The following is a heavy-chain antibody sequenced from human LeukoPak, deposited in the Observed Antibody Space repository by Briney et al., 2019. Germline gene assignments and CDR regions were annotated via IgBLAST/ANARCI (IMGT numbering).Heavy chain of an antibody. V-gene: IGHV3-43*02. J-gene: IGHJ5*02. CDR3: AKDPATRDGHGAWFDP. D-gene: IGHD5-24*01. CDR1: GFTFDDYA. CDR2: ISGDGGSK. Sequence: PGGSLRLSCAASGFTFDDYAMHWVRQAPGKGLKWVSLISGDGGSKYYVDSVKGRFTISRDNSKNSLYLQMNSLRTDDTALYYCAKDPATRDGHGAWFDPWGQGTLVTVSS.